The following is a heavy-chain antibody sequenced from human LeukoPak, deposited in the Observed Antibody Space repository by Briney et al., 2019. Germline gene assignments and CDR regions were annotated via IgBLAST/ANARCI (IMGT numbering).Heavy chain of an antibody. CDR2: ISYDGSNK. D-gene: IGHD1-26*01. J-gene: IGHJ3*02. Sequence: GGSLRLSCAASGFTFSSYGMHWVRQAPGKGLEWVAVISYDGSNKYYADSVKGRFTISRDNSKNTLYLQMNSLRAEDTAVYYCARDLSLLTGAFDNWGQGTMVTVSS. CDR1: GFTFSSYG. V-gene: IGHV3-30*19. CDR3: ARDLSLLTGAFDN.